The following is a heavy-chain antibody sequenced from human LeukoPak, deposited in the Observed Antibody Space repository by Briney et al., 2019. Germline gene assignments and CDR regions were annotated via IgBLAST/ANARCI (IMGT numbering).Heavy chain of an antibody. V-gene: IGHV1-2*02. CDR2: INPKSGGT. J-gene: IGHJ5*02. D-gene: IGHD6-13*01. Sequence: ASVKVSCKASGYTLTGYYMHWVRQAPGQGLEWVGWINPKSGGTNYTQKFQGRVTMTRDTSISTAYMEVSRLGSDDTAVYYCARDDGSSSWYAWFDPWGQGTLVTVSS. CDR3: ARDDGSSSWYAWFDP. CDR1: GYTLTGYY.